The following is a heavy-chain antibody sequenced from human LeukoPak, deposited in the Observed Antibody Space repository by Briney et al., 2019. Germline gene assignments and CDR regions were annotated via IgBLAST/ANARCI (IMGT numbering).Heavy chain of an antibody. V-gene: IGHV3-64*01. J-gene: IGHJ4*02. D-gene: IGHD6-19*01. CDR1: GFTFSSYA. CDR2: ISSNGGST. Sequence: PGGSLRLSCAASGFTFSSYAMHWVRQAPGKGLEYVSAISSNGGSTYYANSVKGRFTISRDNSKNTLYLQMGSLRAEDMAVYYCAGYSSGWYRDYWGQGTLVTVSS. CDR3: AGYSSGWYRDY.